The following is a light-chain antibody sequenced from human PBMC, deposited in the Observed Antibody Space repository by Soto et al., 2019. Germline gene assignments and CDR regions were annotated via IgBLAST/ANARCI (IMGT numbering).Light chain of an antibody. J-gene: IGKJ1*01. V-gene: IGKV3-15*01. CDR3: QQYNNWPPWT. Sequence: EIVMTQSPATLSVSPGERATLSCRASQSVSSNLAWYQQKPGQAPRLLIYGAFTRATGIPARFSGSGSGTEFTLTISSVQSEDFAVYYCQQYNNWPPWTFGQGTKVEIK. CDR1: QSVSSN. CDR2: GAF.